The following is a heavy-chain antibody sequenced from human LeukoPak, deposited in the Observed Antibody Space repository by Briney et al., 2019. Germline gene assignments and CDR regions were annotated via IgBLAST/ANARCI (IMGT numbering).Heavy chain of an antibody. CDR2: ISGSGGST. CDR3: AKDCETAMVPYYFDY. CDR1: GFTFSIYA. D-gene: IGHD5-18*01. J-gene: IGHJ4*02. Sequence: GGSMRLSCAASGFTFSIYAMSWVRQAPGKGLEWVSAISGSGGSTYYADSVKGRFTISRENSKNTLYLQMNSLRAEDTAVYYCAKDCETAMVPYYFDYWGQGTLVTVSS. V-gene: IGHV3-23*01.